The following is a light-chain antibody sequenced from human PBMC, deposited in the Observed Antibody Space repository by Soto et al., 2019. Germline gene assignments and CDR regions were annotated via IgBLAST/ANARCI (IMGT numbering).Light chain of an antibody. CDR1: QGIGTY. CDR2: AAS. CDR3: QQRDSFPPQFP. Sequence: DIQLTQSPSFLSASIGDRVTITCRTSQGIGTYLAWYQQKPGKTPKLLIYAASNLQTGVPSRFSGGGSGSEFTLTISSLQPEDSATYYCQQRDSFPPQFPFGPGTRVDI. V-gene: IGKV1-9*01. J-gene: IGKJ3*01.